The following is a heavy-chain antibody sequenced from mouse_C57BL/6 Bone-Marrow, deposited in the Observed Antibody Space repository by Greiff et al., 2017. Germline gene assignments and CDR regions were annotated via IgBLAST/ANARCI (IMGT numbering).Heavy chain of an antibody. J-gene: IGHJ4*01. V-gene: IGHV2-9*01. CDR3: ATLWLRRRDYAMDY. D-gene: IGHD2-2*01. Sequence: VQLQESGPGLVAPSQSLSITCTVSGFSLTSYGVDWVRQPPGKGLEWLGVIWGGGSTNYNSALMSRLSISKDNSKSQVFLKMNSLLTDDTAMYYCATLWLRRRDYAMDYWGQGTSVTVSS. CDR2: IWGGGST. CDR1: GFSLTSYG.